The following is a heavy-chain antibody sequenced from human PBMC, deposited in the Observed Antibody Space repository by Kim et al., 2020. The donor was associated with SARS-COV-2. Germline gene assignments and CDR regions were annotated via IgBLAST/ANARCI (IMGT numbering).Heavy chain of an antibody. CDR3: ASRPPTSRSGLHFPLDY. CDR2: TYSGGDT. CDR1: GFTVSSNY. V-gene: IGHV3-53*01. D-gene: IGHD6-19*01. Sequence: GGSLRLSCTASGFTVSSNYMSWVRQAPGKGLEWVSVTYSGGDTDYADSVKGRFTISRDNSKNTVYLQMNSLRAEDTAVYYCASRPPTSRSGLHFPLDYWGQGTLVTVSS. J-gene: IGHJ4*02.